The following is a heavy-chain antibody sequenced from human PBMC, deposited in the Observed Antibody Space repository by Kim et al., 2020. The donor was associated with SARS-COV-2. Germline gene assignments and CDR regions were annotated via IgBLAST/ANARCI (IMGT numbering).Heavy chain of an antibody. CDR3: ARGRGVAATKNWFDP. V-gene: IGHV4-59*01. Sequence: SETLSLTCTVSGGSISSYYWSWIRQPPGKGLEWIGYIYYSGSTNYNPSLKSRVTISVDTSKNQFSLKLSSVTAADTAMYYCARGRGVAATKNWFDPWGQGTLVTVSS. CDR1: GGSISSYY. D-gene: IGHD2-15*01. CDR2: IYYSGST. J-gene: IGHJ5*02.